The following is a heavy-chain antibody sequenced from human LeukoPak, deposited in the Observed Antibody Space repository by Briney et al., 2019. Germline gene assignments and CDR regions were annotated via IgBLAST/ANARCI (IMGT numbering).Heavy chain of an antibody. J-gene: IGHJ4*02. V-gene: IGHV4-31*03. CDR2: IYYSGST. D-gene: IGHD4-23*01. CDR3: ARDRVDGGKGGFDY. CDR1: GGSISSGGYY. Sequence: SQTLSLTCTVSGGSISSGGYYWSWIRQHPGKGLEWIGYIYYSGSTYYNPSLKSRVTISVDTSKNQFSLKLSSVTAADTAVYYCARDRVDGGKGGFDYWGQGILVTVSS.